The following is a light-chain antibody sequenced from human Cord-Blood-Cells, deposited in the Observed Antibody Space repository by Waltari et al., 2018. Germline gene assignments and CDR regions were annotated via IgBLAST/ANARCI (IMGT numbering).Light chain of an antibody. V-gene: IGKV1-8*01. Sequence: RMTQSPSPLSASTGDRVTITCRASQGISSYLAWYQQKPGKAPKLLIYAASTLQSGVPSRFSGSGSGTDFTLTISCLQSEDFATYYCQQYYSYPWTFGQGTKVEIK. CDR1: QGISSY. CDR3: QQYYSYPWT. CDR2: AAS. J-gene: IGKJ1*01.